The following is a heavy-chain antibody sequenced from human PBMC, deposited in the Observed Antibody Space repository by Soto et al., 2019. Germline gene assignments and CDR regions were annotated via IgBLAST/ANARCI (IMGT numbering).Heavy chain of an antibody. D-gene: IGHD3-22*01. CDR3: ARVTIGDYDRAFDI. CDR2: IYYSGST. CDR1: GGSIRSYY. V-gene: IGHV4-59*01. Sequence: PSETLSLTCTVSGGSIRSYYWSWIRQPPGKGLEWIGYIYYSGSTNYNPSLKSRVTISVDTSKNQFSLKLSSVTAADTAVYYCARVTIGDYDRAFDIWGQGTMVTVSS. J-gene: IGHJ3*02.